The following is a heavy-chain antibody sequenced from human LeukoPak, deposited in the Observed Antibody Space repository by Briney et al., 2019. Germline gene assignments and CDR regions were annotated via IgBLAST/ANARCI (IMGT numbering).Heavy chain of an antibody. D-gene: IGHD6-19*01. V-gene: IGHV4-39*01. CDR3: ARPIIAVAGNYWYFDL. CDR1: GGSISSSSYY. CDR2: IYYSGST. Sequence: SETLSLTCTVSGGSISSSSYYWGWIRQPPGKGLEWIGSIYYSGSTYYNPSLKSRVTISVDTSKNQFSLKLSSVTAADTAVYYCARPIIAVAGNYWYFDLWGRGTLVTVSS. J-gene: IGHJ2*01.